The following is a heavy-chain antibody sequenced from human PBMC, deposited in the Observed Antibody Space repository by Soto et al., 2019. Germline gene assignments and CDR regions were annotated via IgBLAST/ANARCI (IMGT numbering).Heavy chain of an antibody. D-gene: IGHD3-10*01. CDR1: GFTFSSYA. CDR2: ISGSGGST. CDR3: AKDGLGFGELPYTDY. J-gene: IGHJ4*02. Sequence: EVQLLESGGGLVQPGGSLRLSCAASGFTFSSYAMSWVRQAPGQGLEWVSDISGSGGSTYYADSVKGRFTISRDNSKNTLYLQMNSLRAEDTAVYYCAKDGLGFGELPYTDYWGQGTLVTVSS. V-gene: IGHV3-23*01.